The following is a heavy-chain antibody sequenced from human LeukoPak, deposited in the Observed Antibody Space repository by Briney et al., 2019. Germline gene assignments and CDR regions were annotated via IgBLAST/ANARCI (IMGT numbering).Heavy chain of an antibody. Sequence: GGSLRLSCAASGFAFRSYWIHWVRQVPGKGLVWVGRVDNDGSDTIYADSVRGRFTVSRDNAKNTVYLQMNSLRVEDTAVYFCAGGGFSHAFDVWGQGTVVTVSS. CDR2: VDNDGSDT. D-gene: IGHD5-12*01. J-gene: IGHJ3*01. V-gene: IGHV3-74*01. CDR3: AGGGFSHAFDV. CDR1: GFAFRSYW.